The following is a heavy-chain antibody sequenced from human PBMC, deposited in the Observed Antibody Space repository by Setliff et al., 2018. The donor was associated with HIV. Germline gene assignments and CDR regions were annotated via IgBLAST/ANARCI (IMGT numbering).Heavy chain of an antibody. CDR1: GYTFTDYY. J-gene: IGHJ3*02. V-gene: IGHV1-2*02. CDR3: ARDYLHVFDI. CDR2: INSASGGT. Sequence: ASVMVSCKASGYTFTDYYIHWVRQAPGQGLEWMGWINSASGGTNYAQNFQGRVTVTRDTSINTAYVELNSLKSDDTAVYYCARDYLHVFDIWGQGTMVTVS.